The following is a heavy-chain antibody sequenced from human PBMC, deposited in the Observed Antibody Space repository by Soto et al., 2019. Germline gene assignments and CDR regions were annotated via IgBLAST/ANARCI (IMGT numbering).Heavy chain of an antibody. CDR3: AKAGRQWLVTSDFNY. D-gene: IGHD6-19*01. J-gene: IGHJ4*02. CDR2: VSHDGRNT. CDR1: GFTFSDYA. V-gene: IGHV3-30*18. Sequence: VQLVESGGGVVQPGRSLRLSCAVSGFTFSDYAMHWVRQAPGKGLEWVAVVSHDGRNTHYADSVKGRFTISRDSSKNTVSLEMTSLRAEDTAVYYCAKAGRQWLVTSDFNYWGQGALVTVSS.